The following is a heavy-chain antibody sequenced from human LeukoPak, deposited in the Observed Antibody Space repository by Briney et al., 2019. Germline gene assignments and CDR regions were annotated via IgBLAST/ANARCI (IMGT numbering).Heavy chain of an antibody. Sequence: SVEVSCKASGGTFSSYAISWVRQAPGQGLEWMGGIIPIFGTANYAQKFQGRVTITADESTSTAYMELSSPRSEDTAVYYCARARRQHIVVVTAIHSYYYGMDVWGQGTTVTVSS. CDR3: ARARRQHIVVVTAIHSYYYGMDV. J-gene: IGHJ6*02. CDR2: IIPIFGTA. V-gene: IGHV1-69*01. CDR1: GGTFSSYA. D-gene: IGHD2-21*02.